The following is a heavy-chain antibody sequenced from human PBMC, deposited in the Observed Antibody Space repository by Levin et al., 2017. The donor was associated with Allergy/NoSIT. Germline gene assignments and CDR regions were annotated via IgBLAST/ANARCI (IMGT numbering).Heavy chain of an antibody. V-gene: IGHV3-23*01. Sequence: PGGSLRLSCAASGFTFSSYAMSWVRQAPGKGLEWVSAISGSGGSTYYADSVKGRFTISRDNSKNTLYLQMNSLRAEDTAVYYCAKSGRPSIAVAGTFPYYYGMDVWGQGTTVTVSS. CDR1: GFTFSSYA. CDR2: ISGSGGST. CDR3: AKSGRPSIAVAGTFPYYYGMDV. D-gene: IGHD6-19*01. J-gene: IGHJ6*02.